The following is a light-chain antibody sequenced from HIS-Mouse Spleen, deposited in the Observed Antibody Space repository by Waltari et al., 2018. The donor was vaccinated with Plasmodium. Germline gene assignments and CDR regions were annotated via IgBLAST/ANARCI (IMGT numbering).Light chain of an antibody. Sequence: AIRMSQSPSSFSASTGDRVTITCRASQGISSYLAWYQQKPVKAPKLLLHAASTLQSGVPAMFSGSGSGTDVTLTISCLQSEDVATYYCQQYYSYPPPTFGQGTKLEIK. CDR3: QQYYSYPPPT. J-gene: IGKJ2*01. V-gene: IGKV1-8*01. CDR2: AAS. CDR1: QGISSY.